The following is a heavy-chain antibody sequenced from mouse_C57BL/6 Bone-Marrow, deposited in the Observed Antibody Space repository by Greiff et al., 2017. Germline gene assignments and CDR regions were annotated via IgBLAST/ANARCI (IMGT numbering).Heavy chain of an antibody. CDR2: IDPSDSYT. D-gene: IGHD1-1*01. J-gene: IGHJ2*01. CDR1: GYTFTSYW. CDR3: ARGGLRLYYCDY. Sequence: QVQLQQPGAELVKPGASVKLSCKASGYTFTSYWMQWVKQRPGQGLEWIGEIDPSDSYTNYNQKFKGKATLTVDTSSSTAYMQLSSLTSEDSAVYYCARGGLRLYYCDYWGQGTTLTVSA. V-gene: IGHV1-50*01.